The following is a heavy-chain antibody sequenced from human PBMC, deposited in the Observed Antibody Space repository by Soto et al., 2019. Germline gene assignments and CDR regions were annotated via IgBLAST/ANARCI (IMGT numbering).Heavy chain of an antibody. CDR1: GGTFRSYS. D-gene: IGHD3-22*01. J-gene: IGHJ6*02. CDR3: ARPDEGGYSSNHHYYYALDV. CDR2: IIPIFDIT. Sequence: QVQLVQSGAEVKKPGSSVKVSCKASGGTFRSYSISWLRQAPGQGLEWMGGIIPIFDITTYAQKFQGRVTINADESTSTAYMELSSLGSDDTAVYYCARPDEGGYSSNHHYYYALDVWGQGTTVTV. V-gene: IGHV1-69*01.